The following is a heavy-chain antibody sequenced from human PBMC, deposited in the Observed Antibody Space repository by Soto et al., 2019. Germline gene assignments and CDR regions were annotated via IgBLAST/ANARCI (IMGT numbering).Heavy chain of an antibody. V-gene: IGHV4-34*01. Sequence: QVQLQQWGAGLLKPSETLSLTCAVYGGSFSGYYWSWIRQPPGKGLEWIGEINHSGSTNYNPSLKSRVTISVDTSKNPFSLKLSSVTAADTAVYYCARGRAYSSSWYEFDPWGQGTLVTVSS. D-gene: IGHD6-13*01. J-gene: IGHJ5*02. CDR1: GGSFSGYY. CDR2: INHSGST. CDR3: ARGRAYSSSWYEFDP.